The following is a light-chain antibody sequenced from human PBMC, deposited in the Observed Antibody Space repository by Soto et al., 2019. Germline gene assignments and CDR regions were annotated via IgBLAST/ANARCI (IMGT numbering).Light chain of an antibody. J-gene: IGKJ1*01. CDR1: QSVGTS. Sequence: EIVMTQSPATLSVSPGQRVTLSCRASQSVGTSIAWYQQKPGQAPRLLIYDASNRATGFPDRFSGSGSGTDFTLTISRLEPEDFAVYYCQPYGTSSWTFGQGTKVDIK. CDR2: DAS. CDR3: QPYGTSSWT. V-gene: IGKV3-20*01.